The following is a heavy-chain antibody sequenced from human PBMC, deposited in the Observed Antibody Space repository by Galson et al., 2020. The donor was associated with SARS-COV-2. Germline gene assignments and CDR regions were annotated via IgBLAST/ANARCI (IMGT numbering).Heavy chain of an antibody. D-gene: IGHD6-13*01. CDR2: IWYDGSNK. V-gene: IGHV3-33*01. Sequence: QLGESLKISCAASGFTFSSYGMHWVRQAPGKGLEWVAVIWYDGSNKYYADSVKGRFTISRDNSKNTLYLQMNSLRAEDTAVYYCVREIVASSWYLYYFDYWGQGTLVTVSS. J-gene: IGHJ4*02. CDR1: GFTFSSYG. CDR3: VREIVASSWYLYYFDY.